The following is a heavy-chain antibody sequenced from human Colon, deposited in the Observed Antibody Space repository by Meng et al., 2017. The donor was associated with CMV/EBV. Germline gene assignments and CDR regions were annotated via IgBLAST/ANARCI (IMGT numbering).Heavy chain of an antibody. J-gene: IGHJ4*02. CDR3: SGVDSAVTGESGSSYFDY. V-gene: IGHV3-30-3*01. Sequence: GESLKISCVASGFTFSNYAMHWVRQAPGKGLEWVAVISYDGSNKYYADSVKGRFTISRDNSKNTLYLQMGSLTPEDTAVYYCSGVDSAVTGESGSSYFDYWGQGTLVTVSS. CDR2: ISYDGSNK. D-gene: IGHD1-26*01. CDR1: GFTFSNYA.